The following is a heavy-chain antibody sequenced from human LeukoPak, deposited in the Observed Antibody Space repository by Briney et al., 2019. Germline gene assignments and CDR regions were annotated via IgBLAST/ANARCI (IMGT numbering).Heavy chain of an antibody. Sequence: PSETLSLTCIVSGGSISSSGYYWGWIRQPPGKGLEWIGSIYYSGSTYYNPSLKSRVTISVDTSKNQFSLKVSSVTAADTAVYYCARDPGVYYGSGSYYPSFPWFDPWGQGTLVTVSS. D-gene: IGHD3-10*01. CDR1: GGSISSSGYY. V-gene: IGHV4-39*07. J-gene: IGHJ5*02. CDR2: IYYSGST. CDR3: ARDPGVYYGSGSYYPSFPWFDP.